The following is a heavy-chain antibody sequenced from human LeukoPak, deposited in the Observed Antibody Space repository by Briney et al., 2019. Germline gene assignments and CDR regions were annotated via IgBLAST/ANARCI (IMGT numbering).Heavy chain of an antibody. CDR1: GFTFDDYA. V-gene: IGHV3-9*01. J-gene: IGHJ4*02. CDR2: VTWNSDNI. D-gene: IGHD6-19*01. Sequence: PGRSLRLSCATSGFTFDDYAMHWVRHAPGKGLEWVAGVTWNSDNIDYAESVRGRFTISRDNAKNSLYLEMNSLRLEDTALYYCVKESEDSSGWATRYYFDYWGQGSLVTVS. CDR3: VKESEDSSGWATRYYFDY.